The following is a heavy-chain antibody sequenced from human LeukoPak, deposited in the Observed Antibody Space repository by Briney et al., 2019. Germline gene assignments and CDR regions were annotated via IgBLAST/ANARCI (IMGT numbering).Heavy chain of an antibody. J-gene: IGHJ4*02. CDR1: GFTFSDYY. CDR3: ARQYYYDSSGYYEVGFDY. Sequence: GGSLRLSCAASGFTFSDYYMSWIRQAPGKGLEWVSYISSSGSTIYYADSVKGRFTISRDNAKNSLYLQMNGLRAEDTAVYYCARQYYYDSSGYYEVGFDYWGQGTLVTVSS. V-gene: IGHV3-11*04. D-gene: IGHD3-22*01. CDR2: ISSSGSTI.